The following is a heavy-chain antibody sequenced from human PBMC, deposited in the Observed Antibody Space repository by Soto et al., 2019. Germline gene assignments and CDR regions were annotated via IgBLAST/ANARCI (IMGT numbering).Heavy chain of an antibody. CDR3: AKSGPTNSFDY. V-gene: IGHV3-23*01. CDR1: GFTFSTYA. D-gene: IGHD1-26*01. CDR2: VSGGGRFT. Sequence: GGSLRLSCAASGFTFSTYAMNWVRQAPGKGLEWVSTVSGGGRFTYYADSVKGRFTISRDDSKKMVFLQMNSLRAEDTAVYYCAKSGPTNSFDYWGQGSLVTVSS. J-gene: IGHJ4*02.